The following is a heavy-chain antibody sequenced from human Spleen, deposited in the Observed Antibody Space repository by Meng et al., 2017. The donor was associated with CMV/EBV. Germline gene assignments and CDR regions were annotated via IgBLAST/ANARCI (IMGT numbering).Heavy chain of an antibody. J-gene: IGHJ6*02. CDR1: GYTFISYG. Sequence: SVKVSCKASGYTFISYGINWVRQAPGQGLEWMGWISAYNGNTNYAQKLQGRVTLTTDTSTSTAYMELRSLRSDDTAVYYCSRRGLSSYYYGMDVWGQGTTVTVSS. D-gene: IGHD3-16*02. CDR3: SRRGLSSYYYGMDV. CDR2: ISAYNGNT. V-gene: IGHV1-18*01.